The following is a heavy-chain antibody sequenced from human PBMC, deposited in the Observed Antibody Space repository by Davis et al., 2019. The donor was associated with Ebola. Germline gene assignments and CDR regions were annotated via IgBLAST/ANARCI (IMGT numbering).Heavy chain of an antibody. J-gene: IGHJ4*02. V-gene: IGHV3-9*01. CDR1: GFTFDDYA. D-gene: IGHD2-2*02. CDR2: ISWNSGSI. Sequence: PGGSLRLSCAASGFTFDDYAMHWVRQAPGKGLEWVSGISWNSGSIGYADSVKGRFTISRDNSKNTLYLQMNSLRAEDTAVYYCARGGSRDIVVVPAAIGNLFDYWGQGTLVTVSS. CDR3: ARGGSRDIVVVPAAIGNLFDY.